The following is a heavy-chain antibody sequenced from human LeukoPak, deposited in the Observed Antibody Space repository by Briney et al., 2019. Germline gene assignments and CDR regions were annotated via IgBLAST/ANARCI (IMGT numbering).Heavy chain of an antibody. CDR2: IIPIFGTA. CDR1: GGTFSSYA. D-gene: IGHD4-11*01. V-gene: IGHV1-69*01. J-gene: IGHJ4*02. Sequence: SVKVSCKASGGTFSSYAISGVRQAPGQGLEWMGGIIPIFGTANYAQKFQGRVTITADESTSTAYMELSSLRSEDTAVYYCASGVTVTTLIFDYWGQGTLVTVSS. CDR3: ASGVTVTTLIFDY.